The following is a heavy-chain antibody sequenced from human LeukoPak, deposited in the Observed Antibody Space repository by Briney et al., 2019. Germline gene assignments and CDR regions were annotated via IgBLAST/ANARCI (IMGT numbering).Heavy chain of an antibody. CDR2: ISGSGGST. D-gene: IGHD3-9*01. CDR1: GFTFSNYA. J-gene: IGHJ3*02. V-gene: IGHV3-23*01. Sequence: PGGSLRLSCAASGFTFSNYAMSWVRQAPGKGLEWVSGISGSGGSTYYADSVKGRFTISRDNSKNTLYLQMNSLRAEDTAVYYCAKDYLTGYYNQWGFDAFDIWGQGTMVTVSS. CDR3: AKDYLTGYYNQWGFDAFDI.